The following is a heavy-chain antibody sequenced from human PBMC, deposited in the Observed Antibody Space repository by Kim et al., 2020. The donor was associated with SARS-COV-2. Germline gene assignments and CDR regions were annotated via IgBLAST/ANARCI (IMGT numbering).Heavy chain of an antibody. Sequence: GGSLRLSCAASGFTFSSYGMHWVRQAPGKGLEWVAVISYDGSNKYYADSVKGRFTISRDNSKNTLYLQMNSLRAEDTAVYYCANVRGSYDAFDIWGQGTMVTVSS. D-gene: IGHD3-16*01. CDR3: ANVRGSYDAFDI. CDR2: ISYDGSNK. J-gene: IGHJ3*02. V-gene: IGHV3-30*18. CDR1: GFTFSSYG.